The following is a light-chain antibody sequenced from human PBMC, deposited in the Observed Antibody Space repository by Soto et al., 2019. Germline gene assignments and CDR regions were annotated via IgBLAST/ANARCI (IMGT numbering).Light chain of an antibody. Sequence: DIQMTQSPSTLSASVGDIVTITCRASQSISRWLAWYQQKPGKAPKLLIFDASTLESGVPSRFSGSGSGTDFTLTISRLEPEDFAVYYCQQYGTSPPGTFGQGTKVDIK. CDR1: QSISRW. CDR2: DAS. V-gene: IGKV1-5*01. J-gene: IGKJ1*01. CDR3: QQYGTSPPGT.